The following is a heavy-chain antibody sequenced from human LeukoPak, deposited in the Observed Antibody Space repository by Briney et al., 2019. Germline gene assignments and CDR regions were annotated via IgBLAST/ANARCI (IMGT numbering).Heavy chain of an antibody. D-gene: IGHD5-18*01. CDR1: GGSISSSSYY. CDR3: ARDRPLHSPNPLLGYSTHDAFDI. Sequence: PSETLSLTCTVSGGSISSSSYYWSWIRQPPGKGLEWIGYIYYSGSTNYNPSLKSRVTISVDTSKNQFSLKLSSVTAADTAVYYCARDRPLHSPNPLLGYSTHDAFDIWGQGTMVTVSS. CDR2: IYYSGST. J-gene: IGHJ3*02. V-gene: IGHV4-61*01.